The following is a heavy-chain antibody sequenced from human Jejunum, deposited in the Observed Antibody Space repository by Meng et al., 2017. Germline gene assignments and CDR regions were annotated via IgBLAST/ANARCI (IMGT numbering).Heavy chain of an antibody. V-gene: IGHV4-4*02. CDR3: ARGATGTRPFDY. D-gene: IGHD5-12*01. CDR1: GGSITTDW. J-gene: IGHJ4*02. CDR2: IWHSGAS. Sequence: QVQLEESGPGLVKPSGTLSLTCAVSGGSITTDWWNWVRQPPGKGLEWIGEIWHSGASNYNPSLRSRVTISVDKSKNQLSLELASLTAADTAVYYCARGATGTRPFDYWGQRTLVTVSS.